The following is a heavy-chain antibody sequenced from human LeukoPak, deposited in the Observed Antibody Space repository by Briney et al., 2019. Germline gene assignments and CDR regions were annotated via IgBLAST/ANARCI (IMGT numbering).Heavy chain of an antibody. CDR2: INPNSGGT. D-gene: IGHD2-21*02. CDR3: ALLAYCGGDCYSYYFDY. J-gene: IGHJ4*02. CDR1: GYAFTGYY. V-gene: IGHV1-2*02. Sequence: ASVKVSCKASGYAFTGYYIHWVRQAPGQGLEWMGWINPNSGGTNYAQKFQGRVTMTRDTSISTAYMELSRLRSDDTAVYYCALLAYCGGDCYSYYFDYWGQGTLVTVSS.